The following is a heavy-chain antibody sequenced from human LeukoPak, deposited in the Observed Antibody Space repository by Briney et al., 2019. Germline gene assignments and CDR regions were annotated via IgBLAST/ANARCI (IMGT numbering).Heavy chain of an antibody. D-gene: IGHD6-19*01. CDR3: ARDRDSSAWYRGGYYEHSGMDV. CDR2: INPNSGGT. Sequence: ASVKVSCKASGYTFTDYYVHWVRQSPGLGLEWMGWINPNSGGTDYAQKFQGRVSMTRDTSISTAYMELSRLRSDDTAVYYCARDRDSSAWYRGGYYEHSGMDVWGQGTTVIVSS. J-gene: IGHJ6*02. V-gene: IGHV1-2*02. CDR1: GYTFTDYY.